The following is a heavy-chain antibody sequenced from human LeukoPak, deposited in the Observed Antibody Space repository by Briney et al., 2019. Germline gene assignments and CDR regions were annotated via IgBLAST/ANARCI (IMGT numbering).Heavy chain of an antibody. CDR2: ISSGSSYI. CDR1: GFTFISYS. V-gene: IGHV3-21*01. D-gene: IGHD3-22*01. Sequence: PGGSLSLSCAASGFTFISYSMSWARQAPGKGLEWVSSISSGSSYIYYADSVNGRFTISRDNARNSLYLLMNSLRAEDTAIYYCARDRGSDTSGYEDFDYWGQGTLVTVSS. CDR3: ARDRGSDTSGYEDFDY. J-gene: IGHJ4*02.